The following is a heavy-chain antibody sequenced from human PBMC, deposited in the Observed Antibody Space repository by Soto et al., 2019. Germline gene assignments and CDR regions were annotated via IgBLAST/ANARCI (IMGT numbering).Heavy chain of an antibody. J-gene: IGHJ4*02. CDR3: ARQYYYDTSGYWNYYFDY. D-gene: IGHD3-22*01. CDR1: GGSISSSSYY. Sequence: QLQLQESGPGLVKPSETLSLTCTVSGGSISSSSYYWGWIRQPPGKGLEWIGTIYYSGSTYYNPSLKSRVTISVDXRKXQXGLKLRAVTAAHTAVYYGARQYYYDTSGYWNYYFDYWGQGTLVTVSS. V-gene: IGHV4-39*01. CDR2: IYYSGST.